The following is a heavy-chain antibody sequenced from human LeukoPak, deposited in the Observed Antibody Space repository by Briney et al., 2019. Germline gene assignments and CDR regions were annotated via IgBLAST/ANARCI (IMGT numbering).Heavy chain of an antibody. D-gene: IGHD3-10*01. CDR3: AKSTMGTRRINDL. Sequence: ASVKVSCKAPGYSFTSYDINWVRQDTGQGLEWMGWMNPDSGNTGYAQKFQGRVTMTRDTSISTAYMELSSLRSDDTAVYYCAKSTMGTRRINDLWGRGTLVTVSS. J-gene: IGHJ5*02. V-gene: IGHV1-8*01. CDR2: MNPDSGNT. CDR1: GYSFTSYD.